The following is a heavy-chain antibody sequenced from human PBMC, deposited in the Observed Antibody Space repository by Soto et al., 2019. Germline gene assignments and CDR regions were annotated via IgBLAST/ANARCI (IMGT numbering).Heavy chain of an antibody. D-gene: IGHD6-13*01. CDR2: ISATGTTT. CDR1: EFSFSSYA. CDR3: ATYSSPFDY. V-gene: IGHV3-23*01. Sequence: GGSLRLFCAASEFSFSSYALNWVRQAPGKGLEWVSAISATGTTTYYADSVKGRFTISRDNSKRTLFLQMDSLSPEDTAVYYCATYSSPFDYWGQGTLVTVSS. J-gene: IGHJ4*02.